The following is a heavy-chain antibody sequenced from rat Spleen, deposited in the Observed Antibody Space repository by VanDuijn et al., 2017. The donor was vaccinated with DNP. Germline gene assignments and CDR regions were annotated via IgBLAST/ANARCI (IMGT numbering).Heavy chain of an antibody. CDR1: GFTFSDYY. CDR3: ARQGGTPLDY. J-gene: IGHJ2*01. CDR2: ISYDGGST. V-gene: IGHV5-22*01. Sequence: EVQLVGSGGGLVQPGRSLKLSCAASGFTFSDYYMAWVRQAPTKGLEWVAYISYDGGSTYYGDSVKGRFTISRDNAKSTLYLQMDSLRAEDTATYYCARQGGTPLDYWGHGVMVTVSS. D-gene: IGHD3-1*01.